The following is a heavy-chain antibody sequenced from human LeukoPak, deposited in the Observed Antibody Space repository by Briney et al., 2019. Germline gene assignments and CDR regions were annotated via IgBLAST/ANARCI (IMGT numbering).Heavy chain of an antibody. D-gene: IGHD1-26*01. CDR2: ISPDGTQK. J-gene: IGHJ3*02. CDR1: GFTFSAYW. V-gene: IGHV3-7*02. CDR3: ARALPSPLYSGSYADAFDI. Sequence: GGSLRLSCAASGFTFSAYWVVWVRQAPGKELEWVAKISPDGTQKSYVDSVKGRFTISRDDAKNSLYLQMNSLRAEDTAVYYCARALPSPLYSGSYADAFDIWGQGTMVTVSS.